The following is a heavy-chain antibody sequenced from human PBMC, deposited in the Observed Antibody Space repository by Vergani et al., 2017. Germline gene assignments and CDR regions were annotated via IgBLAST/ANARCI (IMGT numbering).Heavy chain of an antibody. J-gene: IGHJ4*02. Sequence: QVQLQESGPGLVKPSETLSLTCTVSGGSISSYYWSWIRQPPGKGLEWIGYIYYSGSTNYNPALTSRVTISVDTSKNQFSLKLSSVTAADTAVYYCARDRGVTGTTVDWGQGTLVTVSS. CDR1: GGSISSYY. CDR2: IYYSGST. CDR3: ARDRGVTGTTVD. V-gene: IGHV4-59*01. D-gene: IGHD1-7*01.